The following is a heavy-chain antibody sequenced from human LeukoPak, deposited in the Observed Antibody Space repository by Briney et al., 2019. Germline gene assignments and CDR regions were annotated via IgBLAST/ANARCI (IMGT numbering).Heavy chain of an antibody. J-gene: IGHJ3*02. CDR3: ARRDIVVVPASILGAFDI. CDR1: GFTFSNYW. CDR2: ISSSSSYI. D-gene: IGHD2-2*02. V-gene: IGHV3-21*04. Sequence: GGSLRLSCAASGFTFSNYWMSWVRQAPGKGLEWVSSISSSSSYIYYADSVKGRFTISRDNAKNSLYLQMNSLRAEDTALYYCARRDIVVVPASILGAFDIWGQGTMVTVSS.